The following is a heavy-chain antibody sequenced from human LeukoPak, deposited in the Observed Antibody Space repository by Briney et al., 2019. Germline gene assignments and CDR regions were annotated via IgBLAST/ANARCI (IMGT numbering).Heavy chain of an antibody. CDR2: IIPIFGTA. CDR1: GGTFSSYA. CDR3: AREGGSSAPFDF. Sequence: ASVKVSCKASGGTFSSYAISWVRQAPGQGLEWMGGIIPIFGTANYAQKFQGRVTITADESTSTAYMELSSLRSEDTAVYYCAREGGSSAPFDFWGQGTLVTVSS. V-gene: IGHV1-69*13. J-gene: IGHJ4*02. D-gene: IGHD6-6*01.